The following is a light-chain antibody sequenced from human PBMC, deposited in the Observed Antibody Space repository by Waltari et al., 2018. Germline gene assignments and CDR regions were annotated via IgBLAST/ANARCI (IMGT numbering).Light chain of an antibody. J-gene: IGLJ3*02. CDR3: SSYTSSTTLV. V-gene: IGLV2-18*02. CDR2: EVN. Sequence: QSALTQPPSVSGSPGQSVTISCTGTRTDVGSYSRVSWYQQPPGSAPKVLMYEVNKRPSGVPDRFSGSKSGNTASLTISGLQPEDEADYYCSSYTSSTTLVFGGGTSLTVL. CDR1: RTDVGSYSR.